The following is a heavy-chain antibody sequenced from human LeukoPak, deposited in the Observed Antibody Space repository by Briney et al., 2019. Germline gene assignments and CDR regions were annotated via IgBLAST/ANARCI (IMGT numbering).Heavy chain of an antibody. J-gene: IGHJ6*03. CDR1: GFIFIHFW. V-gene: IGHV3-7*01. CDR3: ARQNLYYDFWSGYSRDYYYMDV. CDR2: IRQDGSER. Sequence: GGSLRLSCEASGFIFIHFWMSWVRQAPGKGLEWVASIRQDGSERYYVDSVKGRFNISRDNAKNSLYLQVNSLRVEDTAIYYCARQNLYYDFWSGYSRDYYYMDVWGKGTTVTVSS. D-gene: IGHD3-3*01.